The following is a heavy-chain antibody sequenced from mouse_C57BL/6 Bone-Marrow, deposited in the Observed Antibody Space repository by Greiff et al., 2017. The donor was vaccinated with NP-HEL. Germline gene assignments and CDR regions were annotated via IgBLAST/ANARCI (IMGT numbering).Heavy chain of an antibody. CDR1: GFTFSSYA. D-gene: IGHD4-1*01. V-gene: IGHV5-4*01. CDR2: ISDGGSYT. J-gene: IGHJ4*01. CDR3: ARGRLTVYAMDY. Sequence: EVQRVESGGGLVKPGGSLKLSCAASGFTFSSYAMSWVRQTPEKRLEWVATISDGGSYTYYPDNVKGRFTISRDNAKNILYLQMSHLKSEDTAMYYCARGRLTVYAMDYWGQGTSVTVSS.